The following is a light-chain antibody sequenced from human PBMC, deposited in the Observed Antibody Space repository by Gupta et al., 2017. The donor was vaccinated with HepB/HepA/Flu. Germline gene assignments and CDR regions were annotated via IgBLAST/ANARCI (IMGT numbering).Light chain of an antibody. V-gene: IGLV2-14*03. CDR1: SSDVGNYKY. CDR3: SSYTSSTTLV. J-gene: IGLJ2*01. Sequence: QSALTQPASVSGSPGQSITISCTGTSSDVGNYKYVSWYQQHPGKAPKLMIYTVTNRPSGVSNRFSGSKSGNTASLTISGLQTEDEAYYYCSSYTSSTTLVFGGGTKLTVL. CDR2: TVT.